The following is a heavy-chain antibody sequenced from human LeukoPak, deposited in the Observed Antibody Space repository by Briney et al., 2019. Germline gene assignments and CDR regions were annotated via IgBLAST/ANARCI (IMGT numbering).Heavy chain of an antibody. V-gene: IGHV4-34*01. CDR3: ARGRYGSGSYAFDY. D-gene: IGHD3-10*01. J-gene: IGHJ4*02. CDR2: INHSGST. Sequence: PSETLSLTCAVYGGSFSGYYWSWIRQPPGKGLEWIAEINHSGSTKYNPSLKSRVTISVDTSKNQFSLKLTSVTAADTAVYYCARGRYGSGSYAFDYWGQGTLVTVSS. CDR1: GGSFSGYY.